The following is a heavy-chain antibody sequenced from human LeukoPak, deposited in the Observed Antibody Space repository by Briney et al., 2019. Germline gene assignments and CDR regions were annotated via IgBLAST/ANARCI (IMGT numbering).Heavy chain of an antibody. CDR1: GFTVSSNY. Sequence: AGGSLRLSCAASGFTVSSNYMSWVRQAPGTGLEWVSIIYSGGNYYADSVKGRFTVSRDNAKNMVYLQMNGLRAEDTAVYYCAREQIWSWGYWGQGTLVTVSS. V-gene: IGHV3-66*01. D-gene: IGHD3-10*01. CDR3: AREQIWSWGY. J-gene: IGHJ4*02. CDR2: IYSGGN.